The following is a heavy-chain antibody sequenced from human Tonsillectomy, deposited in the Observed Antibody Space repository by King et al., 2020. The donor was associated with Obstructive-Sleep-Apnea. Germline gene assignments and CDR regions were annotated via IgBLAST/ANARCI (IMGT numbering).Heavy chain of an antibody. V-gene: IGHV3-33*01. CDR3: ARHERLFDY. CDR2: IWYDGSNK. D-gene: IGHD4-11*01. CDR1: VFTFSSYG. J-gene: IGHJ4*02. Sequence: VQLVESGGGVVQPGRSLRLSCAASVFTFSSYGIYWVRQAPGKGLEWVAVIWYDGSNKYYADSVKGRFTISRDNSKNTLYLQMNSLRAEDTAVYYCARHERLFDYWGQGTLVTVSS.